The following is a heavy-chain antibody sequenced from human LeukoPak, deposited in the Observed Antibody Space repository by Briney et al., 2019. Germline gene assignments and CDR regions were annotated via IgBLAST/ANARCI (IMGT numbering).Heavy chain of an antibody. J-gene: IGHJ4*02. CDR1: GGSFSGYY. D-gene: IGHD6-13*01. Sequence: PSETLSLTCAVYGGSFSGYYWSWIRQPPGKGLEWIGEINHSGSTNYNPSLKSRVTISVDTSKNQFSLKLSSVTAADTAVYYCARGLPGQRIAAAGYLDYWGQGTLVTVSS. V-gene: IGHV4-34*01. CDR3: ARGLPGQRIAAAGYLDY. CDR2: INHSGST.